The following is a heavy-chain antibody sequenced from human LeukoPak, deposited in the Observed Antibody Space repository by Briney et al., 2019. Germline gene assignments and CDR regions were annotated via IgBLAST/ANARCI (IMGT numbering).Heavy chain of an antibody. CDR1: GFTFSSYA. J-gene: IGHJ5*02. CDR2: ISSTGGST. CDR3: ARGYSSLDP. Sequence: GGSLRLSCAASGFTFSSYAMSWVRQAPGKGLEWVSGISSTGGSTYYADSVKGRFTISRDNSKNTPYLHMNSLTAEDTAVYYCARGYSSLDPWGQGTLVTVSS. V-gene: IGHV3-23*01. D-gene: IGHD6-19*01.